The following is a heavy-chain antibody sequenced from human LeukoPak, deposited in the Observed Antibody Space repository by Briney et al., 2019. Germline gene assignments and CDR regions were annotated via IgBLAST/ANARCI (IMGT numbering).Heavy chain of an antibody. D-gene: IGHD3-10*01. Sequence: SETLSLTCAVYGGSFSGYYWSWIRQPPGKGLEWIGEINHSGSTNYNPSLKSRVTISVDTSKNQFSLKLSSVTAADTAVYYCARRWFGELLVHFDYWGQGTLVTVSS. V-gene: IGHV4-34*01. J-gene: IGHJ4*02. CDR3: ARRWFGELLVHFDY. CDR2: INHSGST. CDR1: GGSFSGYY.